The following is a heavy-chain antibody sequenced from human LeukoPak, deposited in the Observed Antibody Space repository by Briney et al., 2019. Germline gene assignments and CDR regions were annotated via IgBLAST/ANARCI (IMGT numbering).Heavy chain of an antibody. CDR2: LWYDGRNK. D-gene: IGHD1-26*01. CDR3: ARDKVSGSYGAPHEYFQH. V-gene: IGHV3-33*01. CDR1: GFTFRNYG. J-gene: IGHJ1*01. Sequence: GTSLRLSCAPSGFTFRNYGMHWVRQAPGKGLEWVSGLWYDGRNKYYAASVKGRFTISRDNSKNTLYLQMNSLRAEDTAVYYCARDKVSGSYGAPHEYFQHWGQGTLVTVSS.